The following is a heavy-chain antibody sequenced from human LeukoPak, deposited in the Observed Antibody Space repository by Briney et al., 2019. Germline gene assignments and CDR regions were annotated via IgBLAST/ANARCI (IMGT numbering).Heavy chain of an antibody. Sequence: GGSLRLSCLTSGFTFSTNAMTWVRQPPGKGLEWVSSITGSSGTTYDADSVRGRFTISRDVSKNTLYLQMNGLRAEDTATYYCAKGTAVTPLYYFDYWGQGVLVTVSS. D-gene: IGHD4-17*01. J-gene: IGHJ4*02. CDR3: AKGTAVTPLYYFDY. V-gene: IGHV3-23*01. CDR2: ITGSSGTT. CDR1: GFTFSTNA.